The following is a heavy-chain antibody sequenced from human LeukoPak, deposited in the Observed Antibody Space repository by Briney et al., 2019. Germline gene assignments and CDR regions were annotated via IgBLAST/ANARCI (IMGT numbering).Heavy chain of an antibody. J-gene: IGHJ4*02. V-gene: IGHV3-7*01. D-gene: IGHD5-12*01. CDR2: IKQDGGEL. CDR1: GFTFSTYW. Sequence: GGSLRLSCAASGFTFSTYWMAWVRQTPGKGLEWVAHIKQDGGELYYVDSVKGRFTISRDNAKNSLFLQMNNLRAEDTAVYYCARDPWTNSDYDGFDYWGQGTLVTVSS. CDR3: ARDPWTNSDYDGFDY.